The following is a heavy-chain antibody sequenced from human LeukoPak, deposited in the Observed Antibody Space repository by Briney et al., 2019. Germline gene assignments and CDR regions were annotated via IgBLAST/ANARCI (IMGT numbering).Heavy chain of an antibody. Sequence: GGTLRLSCVGTGFNFGSYVMSWVRQAPGKGLEWVSVISGSGHSTYYADSVKGRFTISRDNSKNTLYLQMNSLRAEDTAVYYCAKAWGRVEYSSGWSAFDYWGQGTLVTVSS. D-gene: IGHD6-19*01. J-gene: IGHJ4*02. CDR2: ISGSGHST. V-gene: IGHV3-23*01. CDR3: AKAWGRVEYSSGWSAFDY. CDR1: GFNFGSYV.